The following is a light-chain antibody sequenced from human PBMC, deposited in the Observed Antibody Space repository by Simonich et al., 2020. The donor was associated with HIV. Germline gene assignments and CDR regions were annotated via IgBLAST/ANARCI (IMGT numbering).Light chain of an antibody. CDR1: QSLSSNY. Sequence: EIVLTQSPGTLSLSPGERATLSCRASQSLSSNYLAWYQQKPGLAPRLLISGASSRITGIPDRFSGSGSGTDFTLTISRLEPEDFAVYYCQQRSNWPLTFGGGTKVEIK. CDR2: GAS. V-gene: IGKV3D-20*02. J-gene: IGKJ4*01. CDR3: QQRSNWPLT.